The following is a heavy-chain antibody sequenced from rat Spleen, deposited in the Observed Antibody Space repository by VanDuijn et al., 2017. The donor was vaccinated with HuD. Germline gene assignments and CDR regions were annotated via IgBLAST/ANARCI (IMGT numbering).Heavy chain of an antibody. CDR1: GFTFNNYW. CDR2: ITNTGGST. V-gene: IGHV5-31*01. J-gene: IGHJ2*01. D-gene: IGHD1-2*01. CDR3: TRGWRAAISTWAPFAY. Sequence: EVQLVESGGGLVQPGRSLKLSCVASGFTFNNYWMTWIRQAPGKGLEWVASITNTGGSTYYPDSVKGRFTISRDNAKSTLYLQMNSLRSEDTATYYCTRGWRAAISTWAPFAYWGQGVMVTVSS.